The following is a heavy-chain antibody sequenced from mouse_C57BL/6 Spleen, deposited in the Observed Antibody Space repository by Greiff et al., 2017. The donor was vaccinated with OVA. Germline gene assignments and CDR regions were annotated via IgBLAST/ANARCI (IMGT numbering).Heavy chain of an antibody. D-gene: IGHD1-1*01. CDR3: ARKGDYYGSSFDY. V-gene: IGHV1-82*01. J-gene: IGHJ2*01. CDR1: GYAFSSSW. CDR2: IYPGDGDT. Sequence: QVQLQQSGPELVKPGASVKISCKASGYAFSSSWMNWVKQRPGKGLEWIGRIYPGDGDTNYNGKFKGKATLTADKSSSTAYMQLSSLTSEDSAVYFCARKGDYYGSSFDYWGHGPTLTVST.